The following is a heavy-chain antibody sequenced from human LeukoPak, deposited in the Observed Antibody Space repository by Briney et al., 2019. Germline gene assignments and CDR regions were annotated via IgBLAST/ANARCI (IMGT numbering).Heavy chain of an antibody. J-gene: IGHJ4*02. V-gene: IGHV3-21*01. CDR3: ARDLSVAGRTYYFDY. CDR1: GFTLSSYS. Sequence: PGGPLRLSCGASGFTLSSYSMNWVREAPGKGREGGSSISSSSSYIYYADSVKGRFTISRDNAKNSLYLQMNSLRAEDTAVYYCARDLSVAGRTYYFDYWGQGTLVTVSS. CDR2: ISSSSSYI. D-gene: IGHD6-19*01.